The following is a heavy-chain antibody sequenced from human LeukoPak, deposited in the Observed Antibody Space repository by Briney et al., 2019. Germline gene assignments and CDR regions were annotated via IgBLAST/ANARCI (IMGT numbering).Heavy chain of an antibody. CDR3: ARVSGSGIMGYFDY. Sequence: PGGSLRLSCAASGFSFNDAWMSWVRQAPGKGLEWVAVIWYDGSNKYYADSVKGRFTISRDNSKNTLYLQMNSLRAEDTAVYYCARVSGSGIMGYFDYWGQGTLVTVSS. J-gene: IGHJ4*02. V-gene: IGHV3-33*08. CDR1: GFSFNDAW. CDR2: IWYDGSNK. D-gene: IGHD1-26*01.